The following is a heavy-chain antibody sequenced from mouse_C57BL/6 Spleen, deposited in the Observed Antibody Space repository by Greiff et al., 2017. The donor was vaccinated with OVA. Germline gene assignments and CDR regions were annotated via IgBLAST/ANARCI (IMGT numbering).Heavy chain of an antibody. CDR2: IDPSDSET. D-gene: IGHD2-3*01. Sequence: QVQLQQPGAELVRPGSSVKLSCKASGYTFTSYWMHWVKQRPLQGLEWIGNIDPSDSETHYNQKFKDKATLTVDTSSSTAYMQLRSLTSEDSAVYDCEREGDGYYEDDWGQGTTLTVSS. J-gene: IGHJ2*01. CDR1: GYTFTSYW. CDR3: EREGDGYYEDD. V-gene: IGHV1-52*01.